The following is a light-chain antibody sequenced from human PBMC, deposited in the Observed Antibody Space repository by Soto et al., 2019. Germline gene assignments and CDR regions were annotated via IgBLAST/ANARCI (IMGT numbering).Light chain of an antibody. V-gene: IGLV9-49*01. CDR2: VGTGGIVG. J-gene: IGLJ2*01. CDR3: GADHGSGSNFVYLV. CDR1: SGYSNYK. Sequence: QPVLTQPPSASASLGASVTLTCTLSSGYSNYKVDWYQQRPGKGPRFVMRVGTGGIVGSKGDGIPDRFSVLGSGLNRYLTIKNFQEEDESDYHCGADHGSGSNFVYLVFGGGTKLTVL.